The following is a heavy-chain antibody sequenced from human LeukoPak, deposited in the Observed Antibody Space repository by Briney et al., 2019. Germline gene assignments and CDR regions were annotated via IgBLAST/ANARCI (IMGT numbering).Heavy chain of an antibody. D-gene: IGHD3-10*01. CDR2: IKQDGSEK. J-gene: IGHJ4*02. Sequence: GGSLRLSCAASGFTFSSYGMHWVRQAPGKGLEWVANIKQDGSEKYYVDSVKGRFTISRDNAKNSLYLQMNSLRAEDTAVYYCARDTYYYGSGSYYNEGSSLDYWGQGTLVTVSS. V-gene: IGHV3-7*01. CDR1: GFTFSSYG. CDR3: ARDTYYYGSGSYYNEGSSLDY.